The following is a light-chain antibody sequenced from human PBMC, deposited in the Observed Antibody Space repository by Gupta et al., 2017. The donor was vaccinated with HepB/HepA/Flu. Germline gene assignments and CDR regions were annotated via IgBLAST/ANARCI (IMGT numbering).Light chain of an antibody. V-gene: IGKV3-20*01. Sequence: TQSQGTLSLSPGERAILSCRASQSVSSSYLAWYQQKPGQAPRLLIYGASSRATGIPDRFSGSGSGTDFTLTISRLEPEDFAVYYCQQYGSSPPITFGQGTRLEIK. CDR3: QQYGSSPPIT. J-gene: IGKJ5*01. CDR1: QSVSSSY. CDR2: GAS.